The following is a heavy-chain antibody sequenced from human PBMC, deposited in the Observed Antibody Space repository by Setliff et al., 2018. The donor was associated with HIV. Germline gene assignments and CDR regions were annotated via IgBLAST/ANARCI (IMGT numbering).Heavy chain of an antibody. D-gene: IGHD6-19*01. J-gene: IGHJ5*02. CDR2: VSHSGST. CDR1: GVSISSSNW. V-gene: IGHV4-4*02. Sequence: SETLSLTCAVSGVSISSSNWWTWVRQPPGKGLEWIGEVSHSGSTNYNPFLKSRVTISVDTSKNQFSLKLSSVTAADTAVYYCAREGLAVAGLNWFDPWGQGTLVTVSS. CDR3: AREGLAVAGLNWFDP.